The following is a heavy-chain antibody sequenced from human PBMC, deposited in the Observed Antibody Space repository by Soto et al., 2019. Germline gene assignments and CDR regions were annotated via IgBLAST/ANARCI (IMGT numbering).Heavy chain of an antibody. CDR3: ARSGGLDRDFNY. D-gene: IGHD2-15*01. J-gene: IGHJ4*02. V-gene: IGHV1-69*13. CDR1: GYGFSIYA. CDR2: IIPMFDTP. Sequence: SVNVYWKAAGYGFSIYAMHWGRQAPRQGLEWMGGIIPMFDTPIYAQKFQDRVTITADESTSTAYMQLSSLRSGDTAVYYCARSGGLDRDFNYWGQGSLVTVSS.